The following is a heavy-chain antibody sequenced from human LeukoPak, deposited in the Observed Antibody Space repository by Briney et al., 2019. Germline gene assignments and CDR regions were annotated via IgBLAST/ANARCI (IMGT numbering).Heavy chain of an antibody. CDR3: ARRSGFGTTAPFDF. CDR2: INPNSGGT. D-gene: IGHD1-7*01. V-gene: IGHV1-2*02. J-gene: IGHJ4*02. CDR1: GYPFSGFY. Sequence: WASVKVSCKTSGYPFSGFYTHWVRQAPGQGLEWMGWINPNSGGTNYAQKYQGRVTMTRDTSTSTAYMELSRLRSDDTAVYHCARRSGFGTTAPFDFWGQGTLVTVSS.